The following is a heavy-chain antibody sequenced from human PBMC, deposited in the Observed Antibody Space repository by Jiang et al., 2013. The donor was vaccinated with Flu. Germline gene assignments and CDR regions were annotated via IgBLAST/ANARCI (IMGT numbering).Heavy chain of an antibody. V-gene: IGHV4-59*01. CDR1: GGSISSYY. Sequence: ELLKPSETLSLTCTVSGGSISSYYWSWIRQPPGKGLEWIGYIYYSGSTNYNPSLKSRVTISVDTSKNQFSLKLSSVTAADTAVYYCARAREKDCSSTSCYGWFDPWGQGTLVTVSS. J-gene: IGHJ5*02. D-gene: IGHD2-2*01. CDR2: IYYSGST. CDR3: ARAREKDCSSTSCYGWFDP.